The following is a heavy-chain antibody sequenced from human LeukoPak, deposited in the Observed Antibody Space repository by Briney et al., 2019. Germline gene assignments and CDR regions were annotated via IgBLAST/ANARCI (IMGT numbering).Heavy chain of an antibody. D-gene: IGHD3-10*01. Sequence: ASVKVSCKASGYTFTSYYMHWVRQAPGQGLEWMGWISAYNGNTNYAQKLQGRVTMTTDTSTSTAYMELRSLRSDDTAVYYCARDLDVLLWFGEGVPHYFDYWGQGTLVTVSS. V-gene: IGHV1-18*04. CDR1: GYTFTSYY. CDR3: ARDLDVLLWFGEGVPHYFDY. J-gene: IGHJ4*02. CDR2: ISAYNGNT.